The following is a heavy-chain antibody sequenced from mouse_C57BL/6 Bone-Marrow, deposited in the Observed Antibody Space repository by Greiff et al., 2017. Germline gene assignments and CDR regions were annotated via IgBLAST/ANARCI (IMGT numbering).Heavy chain of an antibody. D-gene: IGHD1-1*01. V-gene: IGHV3-6*01. CDR2: ISYNGSN. Sequence: EVKLVESGPGLVKPSQSLSLTCSVTGYSITSGYYWNWIRQFPGNKLEWMGYISYNGSNNYNPSLKNRISITPDTSKNQFFLKLNSVTTEDTATYCCARDESYYYGHWYFDVWGTGTTVTVSS. CDR1: GYSITSGYY. J-gene: IGHJ1*03. CDR3: ARDESYYYGHWYFDV.